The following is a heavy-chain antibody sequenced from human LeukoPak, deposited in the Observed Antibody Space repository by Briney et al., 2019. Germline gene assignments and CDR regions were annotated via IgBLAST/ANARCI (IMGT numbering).Heavy chain of an antibody. V-gene: IGHV3-15*01. CDR3: AKPPEVGATVGYFDY. CDR1: GFTFSNAW. Sequence: GGSLRLSCAASGFTFSNAWMSWVRQAPGKGLEWVGRIKSKTDGGTTDYAAPVKGRFTISRDNSKNTLYLQMNSLRAEDTAVYYCAKPPEVGATVGYFDYWGQGTLVTVSS. J-gene: IGHJ4*02. CDR2: IKSKTDGGTT. D-gene: IGHD1-26*01.